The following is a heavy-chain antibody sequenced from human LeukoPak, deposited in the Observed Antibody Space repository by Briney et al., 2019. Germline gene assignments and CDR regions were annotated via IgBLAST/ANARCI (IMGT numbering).Heavy chain of an antibody. J-gene: IGHJ6*02. D-gene: IGHD4-17*01. CDR1: GGSFSGYY. CDR2: INHSGST. V-gene: IGHV4-34*01. CDR3: ARGRGDYVHYYYGMDV. Sequence: SETLSLTCAVYGGSFSGYYWSWIRQPPGKGLEWIGEINHSGSTNYNPSLKSRVTISVDTSKNQFSLKLSSVTAADTAVYYCARGRGDYVHYYYGMDVWGQGTTVTVSS.